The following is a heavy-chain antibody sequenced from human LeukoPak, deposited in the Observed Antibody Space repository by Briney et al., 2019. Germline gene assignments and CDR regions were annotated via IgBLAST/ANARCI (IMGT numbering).Heavy chain of an antibody. V-gene: IGHV3-30-3*01. Sequence: PGGSLRLSCAASGFTFCSYAMHWVRQAPGKGLEWVALISDDGSKNYYADSVKGRFTISRDNSKNTLYLQMNSLRAEDTAVYYCAREGKRDDYNFFDYWGQGTLVTVSS. J-gene: IGHJ4*02. CDR1: GFTFCSYA. CDR2: ISDDGSKN. D-gene: IGHD5-24*01. CDR3: AREGKRDDYNFFDY.